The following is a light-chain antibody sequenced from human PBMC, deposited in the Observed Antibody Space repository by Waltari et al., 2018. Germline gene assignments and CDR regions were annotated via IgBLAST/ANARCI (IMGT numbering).Light chain of an antibody. V-gene: IGKV1-5*03. J-gene: IGKJ4*01. Sequence: TCRASQSVKNNLAWYQQQPGKAPKVLIHKSSRRESGVPSRFSGSGYGTEFTLTISSLQPDDFATYYCQEYDTLPVTFGGGTRVEI. CDR2: KSS. CDR3: QEYDTLPVT. CDR1: QSVKNN.